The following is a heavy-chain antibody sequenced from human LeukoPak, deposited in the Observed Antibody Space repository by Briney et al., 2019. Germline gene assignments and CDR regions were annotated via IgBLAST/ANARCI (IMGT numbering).Heavy chain of an antibody. D-gene: IGHD1-26*01. V-gene: IGHV4-38-2*02. Sequence: PSETLSLTCTVSGYSISSGYYWGWIRQPPGKGLEWIGSIYHSGSTYYNPSLKSRVTISVDTSKNQFSLKLSSVTAADTAVYYCARANIVDWFDPWGQGTLVTVSS. CDR2: IYHSGST. CDR3: ARANIVDWFDP. J-gene: IGHJ5*02. CDR1: GYSISSGYY.